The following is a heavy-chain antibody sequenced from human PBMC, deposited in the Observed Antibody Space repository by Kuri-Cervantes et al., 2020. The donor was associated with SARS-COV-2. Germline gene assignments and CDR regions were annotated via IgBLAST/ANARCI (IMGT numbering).Heavy chain of an antibody. D-gene: IGHD4-17*01. J-gene: IGHJ4*02. V-gene: IGHV4-34*01. CDR2: INHSGST. Sequence: GSLRLSCAVYGGSFSGYYWSWIRQPPGKGLEWIGEINHSGSTNYNPSLKSRVTISVDTSKNQFSLKLSSVTAADTAVYYCARSLTVTTTCFDYWGQGTRVTCSS. CDR3: ARSLTVTTTCFDY. CDR1: GGSFSGYY.